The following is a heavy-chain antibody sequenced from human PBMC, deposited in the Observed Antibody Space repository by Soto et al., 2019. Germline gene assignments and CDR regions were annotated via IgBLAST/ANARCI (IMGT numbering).Heavy chain of an antibody. CDR1: GYTFTGYY. Sequence: QVQLVQSGAEVKKPGASVKVSCKASGYTFTGYYMHWVRQAPGQGLEWMGWINPNSGGTNYAQKFQGWVTMTRETSISTAYMELSRLRSDDTAVYYCARSNAGSSNKMYYYYGMDVWGQGTTVTVSS. V-gene: IGHV1-2*04. D-gene: IGHD6-13*01. CDR3: ARSNAGSSNKMYYYYGMDV. J-gene: IGHJ6*02. CDR2: INPNSGGT.